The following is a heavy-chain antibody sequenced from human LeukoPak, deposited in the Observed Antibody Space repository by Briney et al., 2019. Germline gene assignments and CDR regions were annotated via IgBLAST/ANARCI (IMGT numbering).Heavy chain of an antibody. V-gene: IGHV3-23*01. CDR1: GFTFSNYA. Sequence: GGSLRLSWAASGFTFSNYAMSWVGQAPGKGLEWVSAMSAGGSSTCYADSVKGRLTISRDHSKNTLFLQMNSLRAEDTAVYYCAKDLYDSSGSRYDYWGQGTLVTVSS. D-gene: IGHD3-22*01. CDR3: AKDLYDSSGSRYDY. J-gene: IGHJ4*02. CDR2: MSAGGSST.